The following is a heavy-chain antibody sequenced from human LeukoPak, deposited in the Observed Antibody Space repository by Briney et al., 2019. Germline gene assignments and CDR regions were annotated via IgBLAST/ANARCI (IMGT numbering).Heavy chain of an antibody. CDR2: ISSASNYI. CDR1: RFTFSSYY. D-gene: IGHD3-22*01. CDR3: ARDLHYFDSSGYLGS. Sequence: GGSLRLSCTASRFTFSSYYMNWVRQAPGKGLEWVSSISSASNYIYYAESVKGRFTISRDNAKKSVYLQMDSLRAEDTAVYYCARDLHYFDSSGYLGSWGQGTLVTVSS. V-gene: IGHV3-21*01. J-gene: IGHJ5*01.